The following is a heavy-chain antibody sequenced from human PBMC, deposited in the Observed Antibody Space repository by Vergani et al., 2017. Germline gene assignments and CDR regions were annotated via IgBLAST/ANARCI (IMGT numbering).Heavy chain of an antibody. J-gene: IGHJ4*02. D-gene: IGHD2-8*01. CDR1: GFTFSSYA. Sequence: VQLVESGGGVVQPGRSLRLSCAASGFTFSSYAMHWVRQAPGKGLEYIGLSKPKTEGGTTHYNAAMKGRVTISRDDSKSVLFLEMTNLAPEDTAVYYCWDTNYANSWDFWGQGSLVTVSS. CDR3: WDTNYANSWDF. V-gene: IGHV3-15*05. CDR2: SKPKTEGGTT.